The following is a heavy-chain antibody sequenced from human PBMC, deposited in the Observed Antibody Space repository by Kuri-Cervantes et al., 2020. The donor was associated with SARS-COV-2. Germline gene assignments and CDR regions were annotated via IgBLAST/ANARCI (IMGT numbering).Heavy chain of an antibody. D-gene: IGHD3-3*01. CDR3: ARTRFLEWSYIQH. V-gene: IGHV4-61*08. CDR1: GGSISSGDYY. J-gene: IGHJ1*01. CDR2: IYYSGST. Sequence: ESLKISCTVSGGSISSGDYYWSWIRQPPGKGLEWIGYIYYSGSTNYNPSLKSRVTISVDTSKNQFSLKLSSVTAADTAVYYCARTRFLEWSYIQHWGQGTLVTVSS.